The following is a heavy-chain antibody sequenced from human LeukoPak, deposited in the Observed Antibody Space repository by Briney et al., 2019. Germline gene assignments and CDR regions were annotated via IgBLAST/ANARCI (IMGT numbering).Heavy chain of an antibody. D-gene: IGHD4-23*01. CDR1: GGTCSSYA. CDR3: ARGSLTTVVHYFDY. Sequence: GASVKVSCKASGGTCSSYAISWVRQAAGQWLEWMGGTIPIFGTANYAQKFQGRVTITADESTSTAYMELSSLRSEDTAVYYCARGSLTTVVHYFDYWGQGTLVTVSS. CDR2: TIPIFGTA. J-gene: IGHJ4*02. V-gene: IGHV1-69*13.